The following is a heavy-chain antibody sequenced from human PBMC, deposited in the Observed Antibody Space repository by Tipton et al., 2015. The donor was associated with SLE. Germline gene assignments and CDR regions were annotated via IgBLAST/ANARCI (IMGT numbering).Heavy chain of an antibody. Sequence: RSLRLSCAASGFSFSSYAMHWVRQAPGKGLEWVAVILFDGSNEYYADSVKGRFTISRDNSKNTLYLQMNSLRAEDTAVYYCASEGGSEIYQGFDVWGQGTMVTVSS. CDR1: GFSFSSYA. CDR3: ASEGGSEIYQGFDV. J-gene: IGHJ3*01. CDR2: ILFDGSNE. V-gene: IGHV3-30*04. D-gene: IGHD3-10*01.